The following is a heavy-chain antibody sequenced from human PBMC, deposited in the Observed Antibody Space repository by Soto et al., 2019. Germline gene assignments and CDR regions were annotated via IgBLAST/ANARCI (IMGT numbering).Heavy chain of an antibody. J-gene: IGHJ3*02. Sequence: EASVKVSCKASGGTFSSYTISWVRQAPGQGLEWMGRIIPILGIANYAQKFQGRVTITADKSTSTAYMELSSLRSEDTAVYYCARVRSYDILTGYDDAFDIWGQGTMVTVSS. CDR2: IIPILGIA. CDR1: GGTFSSYT. D-gene: IGHD3-9*01. V-gene: IGHV1-69*02. CDR3: ARVRSYDILTGYDDAFDI.